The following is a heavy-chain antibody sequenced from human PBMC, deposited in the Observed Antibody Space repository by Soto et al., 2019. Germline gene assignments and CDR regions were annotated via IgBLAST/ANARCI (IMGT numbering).Heavy chain of an antibody. J-gene: IGHJ6*02. V-gene: IGHV4-38-2*01. CDR2: ISHSGDT. D-gene: IGHD2-2*01. CDR3: TRIYCTTTSCFINGMDV. Sequence: PSEILFFTYAVCGSVITNGLHWGWLGQRQGKELEWIGTISHSGDTYDNPSLRSRVTISIDTAKTHLSLILSSVTAADTATYYCTRIYCTTTSCFINGMDVWGQGTTVT. CDR1: GSVITNGLH.